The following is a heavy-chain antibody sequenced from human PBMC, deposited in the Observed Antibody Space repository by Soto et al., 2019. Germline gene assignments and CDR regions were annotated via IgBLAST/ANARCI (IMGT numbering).Heavy chain of an antibody. D-gene: IGHD3-3*01. CDR2: INAGNGNT. CDR1: GYTFTSYA. Sequence: ASVKVSCKASGYTFTSYAMHWVRQAPGQRLEWMGWINAGNGNTKYSQKFQGRVTITRDTSASTAYMELSSLRSEDTAVYYCASVLRFLEWYLYWGQGTLVTVSS. CDR3: ASVLRFLEWYLY. V-gene: IGHV1-3*01. J-gene: IGHJ4*02.